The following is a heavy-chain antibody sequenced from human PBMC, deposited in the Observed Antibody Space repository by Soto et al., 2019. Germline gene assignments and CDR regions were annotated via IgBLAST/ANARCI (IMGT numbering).Heavy chain of an antibody. V-gene: IGHV1-3*01. Sequence: ASVKVSCKASGCTFTSYAMHWVRQAPGQRLEWMGWINAGNGNTKYSQKFQGRVTITRDTSASTAYMELSSLRSEDTAVYYCARGRAQWLVNGMDVWGQGTTVTVSS. CDR2: INAGNGNT. CDR3: ARGRAQWLVNGMDV. CDR1: GCTFTSYA. D-gene: IGHD6-19*01. J-gene: IGHJ6*02.